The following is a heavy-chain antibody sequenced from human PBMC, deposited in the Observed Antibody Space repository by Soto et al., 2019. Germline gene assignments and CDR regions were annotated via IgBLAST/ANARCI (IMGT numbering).Heavy chain of an antibody. CDR1: GASVSSGSYY. J-gene: IGHJ5*02. CDR3: ARALSTNEGWFDP. CDR2: IYYTGTS. Sequence: QVELQESGPGLVKPSETLSLTCKVSGASVSSGSYYWSWIRQPPGKGLEWIGYIYYTGTSDYNPSLKSRVTISIATSKNQISLNLNSVTAADTAVYYCARALSTNEGWFDPWGQGRLVTVSS. D-gene: IGHD2-8*01. V-gene: IGHV4-61*01.